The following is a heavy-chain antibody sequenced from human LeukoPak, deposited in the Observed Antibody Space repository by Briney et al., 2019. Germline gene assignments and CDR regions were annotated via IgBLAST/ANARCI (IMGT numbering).Heavy chain of an antibody. CDR1: RGTFSSYA. CDR2: IIPILGIA. V-gene: IGHV1-69*04. J-gene: IGHJ4*02. D-gene: IGHD3-22*01. Sequence: ASVKVSCKASRGTFSSYAISWVRQAPGQGLEWMGRIIPILGIANYAQKFQGRVTITADKSTSTAYMELSSLRSEDAAVYYCARAVNYYVSSGYSDYWGQGTLVTVSS. CDR3: ARAVNYYVSSGYSDY.